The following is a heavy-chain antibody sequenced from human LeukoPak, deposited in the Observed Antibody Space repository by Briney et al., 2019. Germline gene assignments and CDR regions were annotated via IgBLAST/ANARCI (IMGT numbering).Heavy chain of an antibody. Sequence: SETLSLTCTVSGGSISSSSYYWGWIRQPPEKGLEWIGSIYYSGSTYYNPSLKSRVTISVDTSKNQFSLKLSSVTAADTAVYYCARHRTYCSGGSCYFPPFDYWGQGTLVTVSS. J-gene: IGHJ4*02. CDR2: IYYSGST. V-gene: IGHV4-39*01. CDR3: ARHRTYCSGGSCYFPPFDY. D-gene: IGHD2-15*01. CDR1: GGSISSSSYY.